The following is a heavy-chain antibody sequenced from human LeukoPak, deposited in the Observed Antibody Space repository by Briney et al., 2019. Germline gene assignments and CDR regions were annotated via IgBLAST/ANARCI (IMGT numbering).Heavy chain of an antibody. CDR2: ISYDGSNK. J-gene: IGHJ6*02. Sequence: GGSLRLSWAASGFPFSSYAMHGVPQAPGRGLEGGAVISYDGSNKYYADSVKGRFTISRDNSKNTLYLQMNSLRAEDTAVYYCARDSSYYYYGMDVWGQGTTVTVSS. V-gene: IGHV3-30-3*01. D-gene: IGHD2/OR15-2a*01. CDR1: GFPFSSYA. CDR3: ARDSSYYYYGMDV.